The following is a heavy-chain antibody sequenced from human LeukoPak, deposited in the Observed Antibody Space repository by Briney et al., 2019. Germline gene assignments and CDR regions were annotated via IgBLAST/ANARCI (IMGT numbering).Heavy chain of an antibody. CDR3: ARLVLLWFGESLPSGYFDY. J-gene: IGHJ4*02. Sequence: SQTLSLTCTVSGGSISSGSYYWSWIRQPAGKGLEWIGRIYTSGSTNYNPSLKSRVTISVDTSKNQFSLKLSSVTAADTAVYYCARLVLLWFGESLPSGYFDYWGQGTLVTVSS. D-gene: IGHD3-10*01. CDR2: IYTSGST. V-gene: IGHV4-61*02. CDR1: GGSISSGSYY.